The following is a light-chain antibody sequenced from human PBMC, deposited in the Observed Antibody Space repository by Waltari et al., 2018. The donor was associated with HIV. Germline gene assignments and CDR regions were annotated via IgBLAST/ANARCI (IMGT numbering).Light chain of an antibody. V-gene: IGLV2-14*01. J-gene: IGLJ2*01. CDR3: SSYTSGSVV. CDR2: EVS. CDR1: SSDVGGYNY. Sequence: QSALTQPASVSGFPGPSITIPCTGTSSDVGGYNYVSCYQQHPGKAPKLMIYEVSNRPSGVSTRFSGSKSGNTASLTISGLQAEDEADYYCSSYTSGSVVFGGGTKLTVL.